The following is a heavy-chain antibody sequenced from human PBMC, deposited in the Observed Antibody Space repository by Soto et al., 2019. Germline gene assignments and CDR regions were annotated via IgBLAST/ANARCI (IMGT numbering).Heavy chain of an antibody. CDR3: ARERTGDPTFFDY. D-gene: IGHD1-1*01. CDR2: IYYTGTT. CDR1: GGSVRSGSYY. Sequence: PSETLFLTCTVSGGSVRSGSYYWSWIRQPPGKGLEWIGFIYYTGTTNYNPSLKSRVTISVDTSKNQFSLNLLSLTAADTAVYYCARERTGDPTFFDYWGQGALVTVSS. V-gene: IGHV4-61*01. J-gene: IGHJ4*01.